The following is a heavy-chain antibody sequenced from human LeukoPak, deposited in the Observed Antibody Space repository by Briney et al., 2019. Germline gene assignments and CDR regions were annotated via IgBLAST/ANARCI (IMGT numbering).Heavy chain of an antibody. Sequence: GGSLSLSCAASGFTFSSYAMHWVRPAPGKGVEGVAVISYDGSNKYYAVSVKGRFTISRDNSKNTLYLQMNSLRAEDTAVYYCAREQGSDGYVCPISWGWGTRATVSS. CDR2: ISYDGSNK. CDR1: GFTFSSYA. CDR3: AREQGSDGYVCPIS. D-gene: IGHD5-18*01. V-gene: IGHV3-30*04. J-gene: IGHJ5*02.